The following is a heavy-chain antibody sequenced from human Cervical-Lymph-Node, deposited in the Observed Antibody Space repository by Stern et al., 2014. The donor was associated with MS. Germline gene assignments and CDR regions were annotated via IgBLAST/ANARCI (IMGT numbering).Heavy chain of an antibody. V-gene: IGHV1-45*02. CDR1: GHTFTYRY. D-gene: IGHD3-22*01. J-gene: IGHJ5*01. Sequence: VQLVESGAEVRKTGSSVKVSCKASGHTFTYRYLHWVRQAPGQAPEWMGWITPFNGNTNYAQKFQDRVTLTRDTSMNQASMELRSLRSEDTAMYYCASLFDSSGYFDDSWGQGTLVTVSS. CDR3: ASLFDSSGYFDDS. CDR2: ITPFNGNT.